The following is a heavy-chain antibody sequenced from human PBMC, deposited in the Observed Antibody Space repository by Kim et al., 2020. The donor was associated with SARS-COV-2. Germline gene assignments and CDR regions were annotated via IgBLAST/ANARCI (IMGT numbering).Heavy chain of an antibody. J-gene: IGHJ6*02. CDR3: ARDRDGYSYGSSGMDV. Sequence: VRGRFTISRDNSKNTMYLQMNSLSAEDTAVYYCARDRDGYSYGSSGMDVWGQGTTVTVSS. D-gene: IGHD5-18*01. V-gene: IGHV3-30*07.